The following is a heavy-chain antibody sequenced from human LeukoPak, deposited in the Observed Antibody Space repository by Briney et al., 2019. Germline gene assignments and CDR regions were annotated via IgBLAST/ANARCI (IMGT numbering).Heavy chain of an antibody. Sequence: GASVKVSCKASGGTFSSYAISWVRQAPGQGFEWMGGIIPIFGTANYAQKFQGRVTITADESTSTAYMELSSLRSEDTAVYYCASGLPDSSDYWGQGTLVTVSS. J-gene: IGHJ4*02. CDR3: ASGLPDSSDY. CDR1: GGTFSSYA. CDR2: IIPIFGTA. D-gene: IGHD5-18*01. V-gene: IGHV1-69*13.